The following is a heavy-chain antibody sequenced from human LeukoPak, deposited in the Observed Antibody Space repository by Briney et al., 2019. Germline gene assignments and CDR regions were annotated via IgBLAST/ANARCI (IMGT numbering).Heavy chain of an antibody. D-gene: IGHD7-27*01. CDR1: GFTFDDYA. Sequence: GGSLRLSCAASGFTFDDYAMHWVRQAPGKGLEWVSGISWNSGKIGYADSVKGRFTISRDNAKNSLYLQMNSLRAEDTAFYYCAKATTCNNWGYFDYWGQGTLVTVSS. CDR3: AKATTCNNWGYFDY. CDR2: ISWNSGKI. V-gene: IGHV3-9*01. J-gene: IGHJ4*02.